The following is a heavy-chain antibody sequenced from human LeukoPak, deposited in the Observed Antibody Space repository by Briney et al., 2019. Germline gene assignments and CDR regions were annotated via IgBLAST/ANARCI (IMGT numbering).Heavy chain of an antibody. CDR1: GGTFSSYA. J-gene: IGHJ4*02. CDR3: AREFNTIFGVVITAFDY. Sequence: EASVKVSCKASGGTFSSYAISWVRQAPGQGLEWMGRIIPILGIANYAQKFQGRVTITADKSTSTAYMELSSLRSEDTAVYYCAREFNTIFGVVITAFDYWGQGTLVTVSS. V-gene: IGHV1-69*04. D-gene: IGHD3-3*01. CDR2: IIPILGIA.